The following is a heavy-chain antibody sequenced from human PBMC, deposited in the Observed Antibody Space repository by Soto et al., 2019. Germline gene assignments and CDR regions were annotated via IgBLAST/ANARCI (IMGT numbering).Heavy chain of an antibody. V-gene: IGHV1-3*01. Sequence: QVQLVQSGAEVKKHGASVKVPCKASGYTFTSYTMHWVRHAPGQMLECMGWINAGNGNTKYSQKFQRRGTITRDTSASAAYMETSSLRSDDTAVYDCARDQTRFEYGGKGAVVTVSA. CDR2: INAGNGNT. J-gene: IGHJ4*02. CDR3: ARDQTRFEY. CDR1: GYTFTSYT.